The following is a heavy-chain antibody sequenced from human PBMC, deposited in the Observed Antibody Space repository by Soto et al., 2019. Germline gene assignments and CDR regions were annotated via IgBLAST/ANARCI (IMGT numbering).Heavy chain of an antibody. V-gene: IGHV3-7*01. J-gene: IGHJ4*02. CDR2: IKQDGSEK. Sequence: EVQLVESGGGLVQPGGSLRLSCAASGFTFSSYWMSWVRQAPGKGLEWVANIKQDGSEKYYVDSVKGRFTISRDNAKNSLYLQMNSLRAEDTAVDYCAREPEDERGYSNYVDYWGQGTLVTVSS. CDR1: GFTFSSYW. D-gene: IGHD4-4*01. CDR3: AREPEDERGYSNYVDY.